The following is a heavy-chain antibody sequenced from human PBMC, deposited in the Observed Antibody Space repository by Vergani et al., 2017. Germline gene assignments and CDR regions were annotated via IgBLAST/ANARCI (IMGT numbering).Heavy chain of an antibody. D-gene: IGHD3-9*01. CDR2: IKSDGSIT. V-gene: IGHV3-74*03. CDR1: GFSFGDYA. CDR3: ARARCIETCYMSNWLDS. Sequence: VHLVESGGGLVPPGRSLRLSCAASGFSFGDYAMTWVRQAPGKGLLWVSRIKSDGSITAYADSVKGRFTISRDNAQNTLYLQMNSLRVEDTGVYYCARARCIETCYMSNWLDSWGQGTLVTVSS. J-gene: IGHJ5*01.